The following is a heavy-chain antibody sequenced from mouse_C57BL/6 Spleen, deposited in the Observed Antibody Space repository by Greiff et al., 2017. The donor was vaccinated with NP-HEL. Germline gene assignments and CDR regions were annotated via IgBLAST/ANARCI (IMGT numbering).Heavy chain of an antibody. J-gene: IGHJ1*03. CDR2: IRNKANGYTT. V-gene: IGHV7-3*01. Sequence: EVMLVESGGGLVQPGGSLSLSCAASGFTFTDYYMSWVRQPPGKALEWLGFIRNKANGYTTEYSATVKGRFTISRDNSKSILYLQMNALRAEDSATYYCARLDYYYGSSHWYFYVWGTGTTVTVSS. D-gene: IGHD1-1*01. CDR3: ARLDYYYGSSHWYFYV. CDR1: GFTFTDYY.